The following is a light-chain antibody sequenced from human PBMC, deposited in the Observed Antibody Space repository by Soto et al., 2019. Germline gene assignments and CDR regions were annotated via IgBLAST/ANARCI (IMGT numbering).Light chain of an antibody. CDR2: GSS. V-gene: IGKV3-20*01. CDR3: HQYGSSPPYT. Sequence: EVVLTQSPGTLSLSPGESATLSCRASQSVTNKYLAWYQQKPGQGPRLLIFGSSDRATGIPDSFSGSGSGTDFTLTISRLEPEDFAVYYCHQYGSSPPYTFGQGTKLEIK. CDR1: QSVTNKY. J-gene: IGKJ2*01.